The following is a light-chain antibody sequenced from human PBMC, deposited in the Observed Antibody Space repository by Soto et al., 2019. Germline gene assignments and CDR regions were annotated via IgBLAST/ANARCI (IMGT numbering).Light chain of an antibody. J-gene: IGKJ5*01. V-gene: IGKV1-5*01. CDR2: DAS. CDR1: KHINTW. CDR3: QQLHSYPVT. Sequence: IQMTQSPSTLTASVGARVTITXRASKHINTWVAWYQQKPGRAPKLLIYDASTLQNGVPSRFSGSGSGTDFTLTISSLQPEDSATYYCQQLHSYPVTFGHGTRLEIK.